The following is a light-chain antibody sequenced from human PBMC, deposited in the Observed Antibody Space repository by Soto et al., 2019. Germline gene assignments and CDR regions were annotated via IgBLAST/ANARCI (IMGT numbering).Light chain of an antibody. Sequence: QSALTQPASVSGSPGQSITISCTGTRSDVGSYNLVSWYQQHQGKAPKLMIYEVSKRPSGVSNRFSGSKSGNTASLTISGLQAEDEADYYCCSYAGSSTVVFGGGTQLTVL. V-gene: IGLV2-23*02. CDR3: CSYAGSSTVV. CDR1: RSDVGSYNL. J-gene: IGLJ2*01. CDR2: EVS.